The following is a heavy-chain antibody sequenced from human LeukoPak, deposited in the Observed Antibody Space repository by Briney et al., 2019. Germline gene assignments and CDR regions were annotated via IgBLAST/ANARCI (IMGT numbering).Heavy chain of an antibody. D-gene: IGHD3-22*01. CDR2: ISGSGGST. Sequence: GGSLRLSCAASGFTFSSYAMSWVRQAPGKGLEWVSAISGSGGSTYYADSVKGRFTISRDNSKNTLYLQMNSLRAEDTAVYYCAKDLYDSSGYYYVVIAFDIWGQGTMVTVSS. V-gene: IGHV3-23*01. J-gene: IGHJ3*02. CDR3: AKDLYDSSGYYYVVIAFDI. CDR1: GFTFSSYA.